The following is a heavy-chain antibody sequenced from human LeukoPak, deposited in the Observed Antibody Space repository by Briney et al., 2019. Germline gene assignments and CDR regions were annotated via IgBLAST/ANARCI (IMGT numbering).Heavy chain of an antibody. Sequence: GASVKVSCKASGYSFTNYDINWVRQAPGQGLEWMGWIITDSGNTNYAQKFQGRVTLTTDTSTSTVYMDLRSLRSDDTAVYYCARGRGRTMIRGVNDYWGQGTLVTVSS. J-gene: IGHJ4*02. CDR2: IITDSGNT. D-gene: IGHD3-10*01. CDR1: GYSFTNYD. CDR3: ARGRGRTMIRGVNDY. V-gene: IGHV1-18*01.